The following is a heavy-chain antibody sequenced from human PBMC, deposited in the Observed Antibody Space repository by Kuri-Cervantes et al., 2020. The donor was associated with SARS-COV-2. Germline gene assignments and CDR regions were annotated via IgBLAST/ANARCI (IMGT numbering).Heavy chain of an antibody. D-gene: IGHD6-6*01. V-gene: IGHV3-7*01. Sequence: ETLSLTCAASGFTFSSYWMSWVRQAPGKGLEWVANIKQDGSEKYYVDSVKGRSTISRDNAKNSLYLQMNSLRAEDTAVYYCARGDWIAARPIGYWGQGTLVTVSS. CDR3: ARGDWIAARPIGY. CDR1: GFTFSSYW. J-gene: IGHJ4*02. CDR2: IKQDGSEK.